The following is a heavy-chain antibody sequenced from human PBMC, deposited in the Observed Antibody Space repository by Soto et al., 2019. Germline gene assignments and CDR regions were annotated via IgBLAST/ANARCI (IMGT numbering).Heavy chain of an antibody. Sequence: QVQLVQSGAEVKKPGASVKVSCKASGYTFTSYDINWVRQATGQGLEWMGWMNPNSGNTGYAQKFQGRVTMTRNTSISTAYMELGSLRSEDTAVYYCAGDSSGWKGTNWFDPWGQGTLVTVSS. J-gene: IGHJ5*02. D-gene: IGHD6-19*01. CDR1: GYTFTSYD. V-gene: IGHV1-8*01. CDR2: MNPNSGNT. CDR3: AGDSSGWKGTNWFDP.